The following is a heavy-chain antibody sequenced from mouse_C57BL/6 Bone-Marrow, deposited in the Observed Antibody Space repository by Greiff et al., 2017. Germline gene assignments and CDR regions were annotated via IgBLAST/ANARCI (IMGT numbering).Heavy chain of an antibody. V-gene: IGHV1-64*01. Sequence: QVQLQQPGAELVKPGASVKLSCKASGYTFTSYWMHWVKQRPGQGLEWIGMIHPNSGSTNYNEKFKSKATLTVDKSSSTAYMQLSSLTSEDSAVXYCARNYYGSSFYFDYWGQGTTLTVSS. D-gene: IGHD1-1*01. CDR3: ARNYYGSSFYFDY. J-gene: IGHJ2*01. CDR2: IHPNSGST. CDR1: GYTFTSYW.